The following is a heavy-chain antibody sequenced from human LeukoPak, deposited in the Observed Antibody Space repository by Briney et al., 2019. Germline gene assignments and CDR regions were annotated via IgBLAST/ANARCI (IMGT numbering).Heavy chain of an antibody. V-gene: IGHV1-46*01. D-gene: IGHD5-18*01. J-gene: IGHJ4*02. CDR1: GYTFTNYY. CDR2: INPGGGST. CDR3: ARGIVDTAISFDC. Sequence: ASVKVSCKASGYTFTNYYLHWVRQAPGQGLEWMGVINPGGGSTSYAQKFQGRVTMTRDTSTSTVYMELSSLRSEDTAVYYCARGIVDTAISFDCWGQGTLVTVSS.